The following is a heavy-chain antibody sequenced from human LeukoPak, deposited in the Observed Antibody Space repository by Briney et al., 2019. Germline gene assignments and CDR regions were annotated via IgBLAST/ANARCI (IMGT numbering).Heavy chain of an antibody. V-gene: IGHV4-39*01. Sequence: PSETLSLTCTVSGGSISSSSYYWGWIRQPPGKGLEWIGSIFYSGSTYYNPSLKSRVTISVDPPKNQFSLKLSSVTAADTAVYYCASFDSSGYYLDYWGQGTLVTVSS. CDR2: IFYSGST. CDR1: GGSISSSSYY. CDR3: ASFDSSGYYLDY. D-gene: IGHD3-22*01. J-gene: IGHJ4*02.